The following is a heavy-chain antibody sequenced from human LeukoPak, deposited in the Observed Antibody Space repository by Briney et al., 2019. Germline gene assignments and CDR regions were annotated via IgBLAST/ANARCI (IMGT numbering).Heavy chain of an antibody. CDR1: GYTFTGYY. CDR3: ARAQRVKLGYCSSTSCLRYYFDY. D-gene: IGHD2-2*01. V-gene: IGHV1-2*02. J-gene: IGHJ4*02. CDR2: INPNSGGT. Sequence: GASVKASCKASGYTFTGYYMHWVRQAPGQGLEWMGWINPNSGGTNYAQKFQGRVTMTRDTSISTAYMELSRLRSDDTAVYYCARAQRVKLGYCSSTSCLRYYFDYWGQGTLVTVSS.